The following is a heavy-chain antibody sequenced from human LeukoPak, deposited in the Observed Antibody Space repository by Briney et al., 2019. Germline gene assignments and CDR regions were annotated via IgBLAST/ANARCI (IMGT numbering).Heavy chain of an antibody. D-gene: IGHD2-2*01. CDR3: SAYCSSTSCSHFDY. J-gene: IGHJ4*02. CDR2: IRSKAYGGTT. CDR1: GFTFGDYA. Sequence: GGSLRLSCTASGFTFGDYAMSWVRQAPGKGLEWVGFIRSKAYGGTTEYAASVKGRFTISRDESKSIAYLQMNSLKTEDTAVYYCSAYCSSTSCSHFDYWGQGTLVTVSS. V-gene: IGHV3-49*04.